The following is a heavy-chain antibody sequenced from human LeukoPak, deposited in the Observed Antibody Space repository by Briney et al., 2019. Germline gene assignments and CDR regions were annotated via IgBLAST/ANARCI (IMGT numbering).Heavy chain of an antibody. CDR3: ARGRRDIVVVVAATPLNYYYYMDV. Sequence: GASVKVSCKASGYTFTSYDINWVRQATGQGLEWMGWMNPNSGNTGYAQKFQGRVTTTRNTSISTAYMELSSLRSEDTAVYYCARGRRDIVVVVAATPLNYYYYMDVWGKGTTVTVSS. D-gene: IGHD2-15*01. J-gene: IGHJ6*03. CDR2: MNPNSGNT. CDR1: GYTFTSYD. V-gene: IGHV1-8*03.